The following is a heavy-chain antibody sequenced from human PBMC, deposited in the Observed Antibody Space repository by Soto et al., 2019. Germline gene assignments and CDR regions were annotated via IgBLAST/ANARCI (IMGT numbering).Heavy chain of an antibody. CDR2: IYYSGST. D-gene: IGHD2-2*02. CDR3: AREYPLATPHYYYGMDV. J-gene: IGHJ6*02. CDR1: GGSISSGGYY. Sequence: SETLSLTCTVSGGSISSGGYYWSWIRQHPGKGLEWIGYIYYSGSTYYNPSLKSRVTISVDTSKNQFSLKLSSVTAADTAVYYCAREYPLATPHYYYGMDVWGQGTTVTVSS. V-gene: IGHV4-31*03.